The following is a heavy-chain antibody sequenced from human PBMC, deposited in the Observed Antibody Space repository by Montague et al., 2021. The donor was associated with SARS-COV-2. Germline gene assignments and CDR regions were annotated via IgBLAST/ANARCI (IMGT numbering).Heavy chain of an antibody. CDR1: GDSASSNSAT. Sequence: CAISGDSASSNSATWNWVRQSPSRGLEWLGRTYYRSKWYSDYAPSVRGRLTVNPDASKNEFSLELNYVTPEDTAVYYCVRYSGWFYFDFWGQGTLVTVSS. J-gene: IGHJ4*02. D-gene: IGHD6-19*01. V-gene: IGHV6-1*01. CDR2: TYYRSKWYS. CDR3: VRYSGWFYFDF.